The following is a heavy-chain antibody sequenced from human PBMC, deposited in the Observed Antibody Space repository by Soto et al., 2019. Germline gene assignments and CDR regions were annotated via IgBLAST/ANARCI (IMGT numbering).Heavy chain of an antibody. CDR3: AGVVIYGDSKSDYFDY. Sequence: GASVKVSCKASGYTFTSYGISWVRQAPGQGLEWMGWISAYNGNTNYAQKLQGRVTMTTDTSTSTAYMELRSLRSDDTAVYYCAGVVIYGDSKSDYFDYWGQGTLVTVSS. D-gene: IGHD4-17*01. CDR2: ISAYNGNT. J-gene: IGHJ4*02. CDR1: GYTFTSYG. V-gene: IGHV1-18*01.